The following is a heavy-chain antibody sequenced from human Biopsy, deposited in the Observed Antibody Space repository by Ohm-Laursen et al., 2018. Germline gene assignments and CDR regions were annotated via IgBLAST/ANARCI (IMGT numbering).Heavy chain of an antibody. D-gene: IGHD6-19*01. CDR3: ERDPGSIAGAGGGSDS. CDR2: ISGSGESI. J-gene: IGHJ5*02. Sequence: SLRLSCAASGFTFSRFAMSWVRQAPGTGLEWVSGISGSGESIYCADSVKGRFSNSRDNSKDIVRLQMNRLGVEDTAIYYCERDPGSIAGAGGGSDSWGQGILVTVSS. V-gene: IGHV3-23*01. CDR1: GFTFSRFA.